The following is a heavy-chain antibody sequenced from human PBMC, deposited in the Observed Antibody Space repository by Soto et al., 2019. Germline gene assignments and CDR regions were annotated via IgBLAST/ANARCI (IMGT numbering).Heavy chain of an antibody. CDR3: ARHPERIAEIGWFDP. CDR1: GFSFSSYG. CDR2: ISYDGSNK. J-gene: IGHJ5*02. Sequence: PGGSLRLSCSASGFSFSSYGMQWVRQAPGKGLEWVAVISYDGSNKYYADSVKGRFTISRDNAKNSLYLQMNSLRAEDTAVYYCARHPERIAEIGWFDPWGQGTLVTVSS. V-gene: IGHV3-30*03. D-gene: IGHD6-13*01.